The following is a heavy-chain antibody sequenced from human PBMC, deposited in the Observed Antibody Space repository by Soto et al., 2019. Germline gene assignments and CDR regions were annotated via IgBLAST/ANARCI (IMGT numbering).Heavy chain of an antibody. D-gene: IGHD4-4*01. Sequence: ASVKISCKASGYPFSDNQIHWLRRAPGQGLEWMGRINPKSDDTNYAQKFQGRVTMTRDTSIDTAYLELTGLTSDDTATYYCARKHSLDYIRWGLDPWGQGTLVTVSS. CDR2: INPKSDDT. V-gene: IGHV1-2*02. J-gene: IGHJ5*02. CDR1: GYPFSDNQ. CDR3: ARKHSLDYIRWGLDP.